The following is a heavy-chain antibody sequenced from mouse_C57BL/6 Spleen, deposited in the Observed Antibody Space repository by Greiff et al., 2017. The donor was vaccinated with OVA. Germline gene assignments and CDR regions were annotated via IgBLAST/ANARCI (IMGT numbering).Heavy chain of an antibody. Sequence: EVQVVESEGGLVQPGSSMKLSCTASGFTFSDYYMAWVRQVPEKGLEWVANINYDGSSTYYLDSLKSRFIISRDNAKNILYLQMSSLKSEDTATYYCAREYTGYFDYWGQGTTLTVSS. CDR2: INYDGSST. CDR1: GFTFSDYY. J-gene: IGHJ2*01. V-gene: IGHV5-16*01. CDR3: AREYTGYFDY.